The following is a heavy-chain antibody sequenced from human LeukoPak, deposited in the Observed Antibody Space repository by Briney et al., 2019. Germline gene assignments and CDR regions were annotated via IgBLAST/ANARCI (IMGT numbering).Heavy chain of an antibody. J-gene: IGHJ4*02. CDR3: ARADYYDSSGYYN. CDR2: INPNSGGT. Sequence: GASVRVSCTASGYTFTGYYMHWVRQAPGQGLEWMGWINPNSGGTNYAQKFQGRVTMTRDTSISTAYMELSRLRSDDTAVYYCARADYYDSSGYYNWGQGTLVTVSS. V-gene: IGHV1-2*02. CDR1: GYTFTGYY. D-gene: IGHD3-22*01.